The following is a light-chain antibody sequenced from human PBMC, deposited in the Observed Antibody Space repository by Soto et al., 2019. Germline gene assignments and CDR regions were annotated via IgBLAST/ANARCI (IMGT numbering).Light chain of an antibody. CDR2: LTS. J-gene: IGKJ3*01. Sequence: EIVMTQSPATLSVSPGERATLSCRASQSVGSYLTWYQQKPGQAPRLLIYLTSTRATGVPARFSGSGSGTEFTLTISSLQSDDSAVYYCQQRSNWPPIFTFGPGTKVDIK. CDR3: QQRSNWPPIFT. V-gene: IGKV3-15*01. CDR1: QSVGSY.